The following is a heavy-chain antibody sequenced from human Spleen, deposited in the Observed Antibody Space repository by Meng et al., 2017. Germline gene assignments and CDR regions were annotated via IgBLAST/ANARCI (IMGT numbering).Heavy chain of an antibody. CDR3: ARGRRVIQPYYFDN. Sequence: SETLSPTCTVSDDSISSYYWNWIRQPRGKGLEGIGFIYHNGDTNYNPSLKSRVTISVDTSKNQFSLKLVSVTAADTAVYYCARGRRVIQPYYFDNWGQGTLVTVSS. V-gene: IGHV4-59*13. D-gene: IGHD3-10*01. CDR1: DDSISSYY. J-gene: IGHJ4*02. CDR2: IYHNGDT.